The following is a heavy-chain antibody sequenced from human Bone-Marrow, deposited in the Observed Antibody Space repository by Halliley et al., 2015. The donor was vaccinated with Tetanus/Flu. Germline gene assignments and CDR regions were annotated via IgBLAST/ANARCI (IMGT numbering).Heavy chain of an antibody. CDR1: GYKFATYW. Sequence: QLVQSGAEVKKAGESLRISCKVSGYKFATYWIGWVRQMPGKGLEWMGVMYPSDSDARYSPSFEGRVTMSADKSISTAYLQWSGLGASGTAMYYCARLAYCSDSNCYPRERYFDHWGQGTLVTVSS. CDR2: MYPSDSDA. V-gene: IGHV5-51*03. CDR3: ARLAYCSDSNCYPRERYFDH. J-gene: IGHJ4*02. D-gene: IGHD2-15*01.